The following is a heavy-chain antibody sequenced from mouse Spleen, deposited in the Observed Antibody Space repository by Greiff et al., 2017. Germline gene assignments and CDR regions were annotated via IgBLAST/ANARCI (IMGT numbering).Heavy chain of an antibody. D-gene: IGHD2-12*01. J-gene: IGHJ4*01. CDR2: IDPANGNT. CDR1: GFNIKDTY. CDR3: AGGPRREMDY. V-gene: IGHV14-3*02. Sequence: EVQLQESGAELVKPGASVKLSCTASGFNIKDTYMHWVKQRPEQGLEWIGRIDPANGNTKYDPKFQGKATITADTSSNTAYLQLSSLTSEDTAVYYCAGGPRREMDYWGQGTSVTVSS.